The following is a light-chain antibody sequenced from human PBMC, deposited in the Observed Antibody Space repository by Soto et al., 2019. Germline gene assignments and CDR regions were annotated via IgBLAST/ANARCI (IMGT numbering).Light chain of an antibody. Sequence: QSALTQPASVSGSPGQSITISCTGTNSDVGGYTYVSWYQQHPGKAPKLMIYDVSNRPSGVSNRFSGSKSGNTASLTISGLQAEDEADYYCSSYTSSSTRVFGGGTKLTVL. CDR1: NSDVGGYTY. V-gene: IGLV2-14*01. CDR2: DVS. J-gene: IGLJ3*02. CDR3: SSYTSSSTRV.